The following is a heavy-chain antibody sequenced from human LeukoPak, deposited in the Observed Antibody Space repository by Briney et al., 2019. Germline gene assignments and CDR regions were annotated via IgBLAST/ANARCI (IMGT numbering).Heavy chain of an antibody. J-gene: IGHJ4*02. D-gene: IGHD1-1*01. CDR3: ARRQIRTHYDY. CDR1: GYTFTTFW. CDR2: VNPGDSAT. Sequence: GESLKISCQASGYTFTTFWIAWVRQMPGKGLEWIGIVNPGDSATRYSPSFQGQVTLSVDKSINTAYLQWSSLKASDTALYYCARRQIRTHYDYWAQGTLVTVYS. V-gene: IGHV5-51*01.